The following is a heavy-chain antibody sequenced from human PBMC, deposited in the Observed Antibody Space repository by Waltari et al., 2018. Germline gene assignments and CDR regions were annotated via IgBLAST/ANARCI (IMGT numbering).Heavy chain of an antibody. Sequence: QVQLVQSGAEVKKPGSSVKVSCKASGGTFSSYAISWVRQAPGQGLEWMGGIIPIFGTANYEQKFQGRVTITADESTSTAYMELSSLRSEDTAVYYCAREHCSGGSCYEYFQHWGQGTLVTVSS. V-gene: IGHV1-69*13. CDR1: GGTFSSYA. CDR3: AREHCSGGSCYEYFQH. CDR2: IIPIFGTA. D-gene: IGHD2-15*01. J-gene: IGHJ1*01.